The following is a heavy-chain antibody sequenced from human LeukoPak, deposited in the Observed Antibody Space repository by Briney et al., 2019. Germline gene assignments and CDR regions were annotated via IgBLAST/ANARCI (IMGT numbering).Heavy chain of an antibody. Sequence: GGSLRLSCAASGFTFSNYAMNWVRRAPGRGLEWVSAISGSGGSTYYADSVKGRFTISRDNSKNTLYLQMNSLRAEDTAVYYCAKDLAGSGSYSFDYWGQGTLVTVSS. CDR2: ISGSGGST. V-gene: IGHV3-23*01. J-gene: IGHJ4*02. CDR1: GFTFSNYA. CDR3: AKDLAGSGSYSFDY. D-gene: IGHD1-26*01.